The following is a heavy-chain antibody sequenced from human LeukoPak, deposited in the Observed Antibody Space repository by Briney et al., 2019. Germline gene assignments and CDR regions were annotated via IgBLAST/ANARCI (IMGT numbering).Heavy chain of an antibody. CDR3: ARGYSSSWYSGLGY. J-gene: IGHJ4*02. CDR1: GFTFRQYS. Sequence: SGGSLRLSCAASGFTFRQYSMNWVRQAPGKGLEWVSYISSSSSTIYYADSVKGRFSISRDNAKNSLYLQMNSLRDEDTAVYYCARGYSSSWYSGLGYWGQGTLVTVSS. V-gene: IGHV3-48*02. D-gene: IGHD6-13*01. CDR2: ISSSSSTI.